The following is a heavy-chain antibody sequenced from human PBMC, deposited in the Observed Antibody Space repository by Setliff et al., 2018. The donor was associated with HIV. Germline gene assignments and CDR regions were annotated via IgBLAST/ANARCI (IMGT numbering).Heavy chain of an antibody. Sequence: SETLSLTCAVSGDSISSGGYYWSWIRQHPGKGLEWIGFTYYSGTTYSNPSLKNRVNMSVDKSKNQFSLKLISVTAADTAVFYCARHRVITGSFDYWGQGTLVTVSS. D-gene: IGHD3-10*01. CDR1: GDSISSGGYY. CDR2: TYYSGTT. J-gene: IGHJ4*02. CDR3: ARHRVITGSFDY. V-gene: IGHV4-31*11.